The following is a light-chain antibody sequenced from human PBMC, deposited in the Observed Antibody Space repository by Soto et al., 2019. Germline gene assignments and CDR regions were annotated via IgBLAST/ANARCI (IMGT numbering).Light chain of an antibody. V-gene: IGKV1-39*01. Sequence: DIQMTQSPSSLSASVGDRVTITCRASQSMSSYLHWYPQKPGKAPKLLIDAASTLQSGGRSSFSGRGSVTDFTLAISSLQPEDFATYDCQQSYSTPFIYTFGQGTKLEIK. CDR2: AAS. CDR1: QSMSSY. J-gene: IGKJ2*01. CDR3: QQSYSTPFIYT.